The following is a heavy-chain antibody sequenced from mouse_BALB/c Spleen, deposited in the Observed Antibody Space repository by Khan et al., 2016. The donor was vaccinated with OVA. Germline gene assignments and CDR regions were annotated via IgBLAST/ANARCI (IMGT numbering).Heavy chain of an antibody. Sequence: EVQLQQSGPELMKPGASVKISCKASGYSFTNYYIHWIMQSHGKSLEWIGFIDPFSGGTTYNQKFKGKATLTVDKSSSTAYIHLSNPTSEDSAVYYCTSHGYVAWFTYWGQGTLVTVSA. J-gene: IGHJ3*01. D-gene: IGHD2-2*01. CDR1: GYSFTNYY. CDR2: IDPFSGGT. V-gene: IGHV1S135*01. CDR3: TSHGYVAWFTY.